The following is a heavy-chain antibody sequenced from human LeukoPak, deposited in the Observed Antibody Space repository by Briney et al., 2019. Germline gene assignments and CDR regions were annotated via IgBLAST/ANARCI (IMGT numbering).Heavy chain of an antibody. D-gene: IGHD6-13*01. J-gene: IGHJ4*02. Sequence: GGSLRLSCVASGFTFSIYWMSWVRQAPGRGPEWLAIIKEDGSVIWDVESVRGRFTISRDNAKNSVYLEMNSLRAEDTAVYYCARESGRQQLEQNYWGQGNLVTVSS. CDR1: GFTFSIYW. CDR2: IKEDGSVI. V-gene: IGHV3-7*01. CDR3: ARESGRQQLEQNY.